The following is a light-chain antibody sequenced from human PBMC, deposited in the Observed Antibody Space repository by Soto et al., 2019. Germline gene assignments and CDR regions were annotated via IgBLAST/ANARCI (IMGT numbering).Light chain of an antibody. CDR2: EVT. CDR1: DNDIGGYNY. J-gene: IGLJ1*01. CDR3: SSYTGSSTHV. V-gene: IGLV2-14*01. Sequence: QSVVTQPASVSGSLGQSITISCTGTDNDIGGYNYVSWYQQHPGKAPKLMIYEVTHRPSGVSSRFFASKAGNTGSLTISGLQAEDEADYYCSSYTGSSTHVFGTGTKVTVL.